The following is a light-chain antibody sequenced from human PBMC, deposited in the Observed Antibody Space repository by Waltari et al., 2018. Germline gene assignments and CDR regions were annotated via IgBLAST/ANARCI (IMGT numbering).Light chain of an antibody. CDR2: EVI. V-gene: IGLV2-23*02. J-gene: IGLJ3*02. Sequence: QSALTQPASVSGSPGPSITIPCTGTSSDVGFYHLVSWYQQHPDKAPNLMVYEVIERPSGVSNRFAGSKSGNTASLTISGLQAEDEADYYCCSYAGRNIWVFGGGTKLTVL. CDR1: SSDVGFYHL. CDR3: CSYAGRNIWV.